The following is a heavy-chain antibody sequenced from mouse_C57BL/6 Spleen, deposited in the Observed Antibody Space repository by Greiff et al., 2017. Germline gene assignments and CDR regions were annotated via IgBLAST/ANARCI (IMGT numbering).Heavy chain of an antibody. CDR3: ARPYYYPYYYAMDY. CDR1: GYTFTSYW. J-gene: IGHJ4*01. Sequence: QVQLQQPGAELVKPGASVKMSCKASGYTFTSYWITWVKQRPGQGLEWIGDIYPGSGSTNYNEKFKSKATLTVDTSSSTAYIQLSSLTSEDSAVYYCARPYYYPYYYAMDYWGQGTSVTVSS. D-gene: IGHD1-1*01. V-gene: IGHV1-55*01. CDR2: IYPGSGST.